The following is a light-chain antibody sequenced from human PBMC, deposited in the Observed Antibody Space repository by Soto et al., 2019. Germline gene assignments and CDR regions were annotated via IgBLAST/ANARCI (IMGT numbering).Light chain of an antibody. Sequence: QSVLTQSPSVSAAPGQKVTISCSGRSSTIGNNYVSWYQHLPGTAPKLLIYENNKRPSGIPDRFSGSKSGTSATLGITGLQTGDEADYYCGTWDSSLSAWVFGGGTKVTVL. CDR3: GTWDSSLSAWV. J-gene: IGLJ3*02. CDR1: SSTIGNNY. V-gene: IGLV1-51*02. CDR2: ENN.